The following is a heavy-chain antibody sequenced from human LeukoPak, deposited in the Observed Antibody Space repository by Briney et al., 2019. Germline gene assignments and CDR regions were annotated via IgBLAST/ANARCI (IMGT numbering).Heavy chain of an antibody. Sequence: ASVKVSCKASGYTFTGYYMHWVRQAPGQGLEWMGWINPNSGGTNYAQKFQGRVTMTRDTSISTAYMELSRLRSDDTAVYYCASFWGPYCGGDCYSTPFDYWGQGTLVTVSS. D-gene: IGHD2-21*02. CDR3: ASFWGPYCGGDCYSTPFDY. J-gene: IGHJ4*02. V-gene: IGHV1-2*02. CDR1: GYTFTGYY. CDR2: INPNSGGT.